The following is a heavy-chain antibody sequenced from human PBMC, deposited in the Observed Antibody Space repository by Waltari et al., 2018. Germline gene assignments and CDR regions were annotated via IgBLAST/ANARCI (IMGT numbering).Heavy chain of an antibody. CDR1: GYSFTSYW. Sequence: EVQLVQSGAEVKKPGESLTISCTGSGYSFTSYWIGWVRQMPGKGLEWMGIIYPGDSDTRYSPSFQGQVTISADKSISTAYLQWSSLKASDTAMYYCARPRGGIMITFGGVDGAFDIWGQGTMVTVSS. CDR2: IYPGDSDT. J-gene: IGHJ3*02. D-gene: IGHD3-16*01. CDR3: ARPRGGIMITFGGVDGAFDI. V-gene: IGHV5-51*03.